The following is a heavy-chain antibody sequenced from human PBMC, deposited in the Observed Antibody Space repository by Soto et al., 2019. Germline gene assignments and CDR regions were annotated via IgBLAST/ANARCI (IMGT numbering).Heavy chain of an antibody. V-gene: IGHV3-15*07. D-gene: IGHD1-7*01. CDR2: IKSKTDGGTT. J-gene: IGHJ6*02. Sequence: EVQLLESGGGLVKPGGSLRLSCAASGFTFSNAWMNWVRQAPGKGLEWVGRIKSKTDGGTTDYAAPVKGRFTISRDDTKNTLYLQMNSLKTEDTAVYYCTTAANWNYDPLFYYYYYGMDVWGQGTTVTVSS. CDR3: TTAANWNYDPLFYYYYYGMDV. CDR1: GFTFSNAW.